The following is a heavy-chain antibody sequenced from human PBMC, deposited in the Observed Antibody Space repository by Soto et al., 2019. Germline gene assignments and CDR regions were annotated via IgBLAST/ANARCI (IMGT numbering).Heavy chain of an antibody. CDR3: ARALSLGKYYFDY. CDR1: GGSISSYY. V-gene: IGHV4-59*01. Sequence: PSETLSLTCTVSGGSISSYYWSWIRQPPGKGLEWIGYIHYSGSTNYNPSLKSRVTISVDTSKPQFSLKLSSVTAADTAVYYCARALSLGKYYFDYWGRGTLVTVSS. CDR2: IHYSGST. D-gene: IGHD3-16*01. J-gene: IGHJ4*02.